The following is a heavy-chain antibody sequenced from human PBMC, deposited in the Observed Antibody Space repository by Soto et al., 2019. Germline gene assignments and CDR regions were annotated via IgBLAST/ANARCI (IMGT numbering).Heavy chain of an antibody. J-gene: IGHJ4*02. Sequence: QVQLQESGPGLVKPSGTWSLTCTVSGGSISTSQWWSWLRQPPGKGLEWIGEIYHSGSSNYNASLKSRVTISVDKSKNQFSLKMNSVAAADTAVYYCASKTYESKGTFDYWGQGTLVTVSS. V-gene: IGHV4-4*02. CDR3: ASKTYESKGTFDY. CDR2: IYHSGSS. D-gene: IGHD3-22*01. CDR1: GGSISTSQW.